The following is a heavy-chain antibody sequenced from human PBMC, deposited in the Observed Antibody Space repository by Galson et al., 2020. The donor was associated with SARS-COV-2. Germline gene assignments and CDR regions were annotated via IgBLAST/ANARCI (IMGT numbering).Heavy chain of an antibody. CDR1: GGSISSYY. Sequence: SQTLSLTCTVSGGSISSYYWRWIRQPPGKGLEWIGYIYYSGSTNYNPSLKSRVTISVDTSKNQFSLKLSSVTAADTAVYYCARGCSGGSCYSFGYWGQGTLVTVSS. V-gene: IGHV4-59*01. CDR3: ARGCSGGSCYSFGY. J-gene: IGHJ4*02. D-gene: IGHD2-15*01. CDR2: IYYSGST.